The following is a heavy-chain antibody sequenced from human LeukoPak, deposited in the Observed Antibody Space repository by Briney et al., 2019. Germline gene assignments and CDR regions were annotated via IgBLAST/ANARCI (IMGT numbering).Heavy chain of an antibody. Sequence: ASVKVSCKASGYTFTSYGISWVRQAPGQGLEWMGWISAYNGNTNYAQKLQGRVTMTTDTSTSTAYMELRSLRSDDTAVYYCARDGFAADPAALYYFDYWGQGTLVTVSS. CDR3: ARDGFAADPAALYYFDY. V-gene: IGHV1-18*01. J-gene: IGHJ4*02. CDR1: GYTFTSYG. CDR2: ISAYNGNT. D-gene: IGHD3-10*01.